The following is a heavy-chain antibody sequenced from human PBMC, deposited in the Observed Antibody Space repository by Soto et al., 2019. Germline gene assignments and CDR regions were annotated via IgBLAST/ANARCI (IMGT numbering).Heavy chain of an antibody. CDR2: ISGSGGST. J-gene: IGHJ5*02. D-gene: IGHD6-6*01. CDR1: GFTFSSYA. CDR3: ATDKHSNSLNWFDP. Sequence: EVQLLESGGRLLQPGGSLRLSCAASGFTFSSYAMSWVRQAPGKGLEWVSGISGSGGSTYYADSVKGRFTISRDNSKNTLYLQMNSLGVEDTAVYYCATDKHSNSLNWFDPWGQGTLVAVSS. V-gene: IGHV3-23*01.